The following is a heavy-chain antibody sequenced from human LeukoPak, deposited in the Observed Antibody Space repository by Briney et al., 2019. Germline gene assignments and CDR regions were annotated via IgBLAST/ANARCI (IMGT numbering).Heavy chain of an antibody. J-gene: IGHJ4*02. V-gene: IGHV3-30*02. D-gene: IGHD3-22*01. CDR2: IRYDGSNK. CDR3: AKERTYYYDSNGSQALFDY. Sequence: GGSLRLSCAASGFTFSSYGMHWVLQAPGKGLEWVAFIRYDGSNKYYADSVKGRFTISRDNSKNTLYLQMNSLRAEDTAVYYCAKERTYYYDSNGSQALFDYWGQGTLVTVSS. CDR1: GFTFSSYG.